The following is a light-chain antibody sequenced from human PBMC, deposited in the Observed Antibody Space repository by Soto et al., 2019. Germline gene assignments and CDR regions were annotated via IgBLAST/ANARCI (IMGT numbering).Light chain of an antibody. Sequence: SYELTQPPSVSVSPGQTARITCSGDTLPKQHGYWYQQKPGQAPVLVIYKDSERPSGIPERFSGSSSGTTVTSTISGVQAEDEADYYCQSADSTGTYRVFGGGTKLTVL. J-gene: IGLJ3*02. CDR2: KDS. V-gene: IGLV3-25*02. CDR1: TLPKQH. CDR3: QSADSTGTYRV.